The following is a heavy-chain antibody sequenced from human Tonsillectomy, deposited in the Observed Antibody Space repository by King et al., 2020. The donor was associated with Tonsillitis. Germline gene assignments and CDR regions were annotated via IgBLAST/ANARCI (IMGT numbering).Heavy chain of an antibody. CDR1: GYTFLSYD. Sequence: VQLVQSGAEVKKPGASVKVYCKASGYTFLSYDVNWVRQASGQGLEWMGWMNPDRGNTGYAQNFQGRVTMSWNTSISTAYMELSSLRSEDTAVYYCTRGRWYDPWGQGTLVTVSS. V-gene: IGHV1-8*01. J-gene: IGHJ5*02. CDR3: TRGRWYDP. CDR2: MNPDRGNT.